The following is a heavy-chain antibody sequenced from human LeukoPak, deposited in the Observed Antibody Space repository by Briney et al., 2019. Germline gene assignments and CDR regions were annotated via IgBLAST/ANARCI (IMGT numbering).Heavy chain of an antibody. CDR1: GYTFINYY. CDR2: IDPSGGAT. D-gene: IGHD2-21*02. Sequence: GASVTVSCKASGYTFINYYIHWVRQAPGQGLEWMGMIDPSGGATSNAQKVQGRVTMTRDTSTSTIYMELSSLRFEDTAVYYCASALCCGGDCYFGRYFFDYWGQGTLVTVSS. J-gene: IGHJ4*02. V-gene: IGHV1-46*01. CDR3: ASALCCGGDCYFGRYFFDY.